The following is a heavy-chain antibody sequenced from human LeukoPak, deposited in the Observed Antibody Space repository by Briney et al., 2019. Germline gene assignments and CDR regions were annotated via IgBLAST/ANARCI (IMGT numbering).Heavy chain of an antibody. CDR2: IYPGDSDT. J-gene: IGHJ4*02. V-gene: IGHV5-51*01. CDR3: ARRFLADPSGFDY. CDR1: GYSFTDYW. Sequence: GESLKISFKGSGYSFTDYWIGWVRQMPGKGLEWMGIIYPGDSDTRYSPSFQGQVTISADKSISTAYLQWSSLKASDTAMYYCARRFLADPSGFDYWGQGTLVTVSS.